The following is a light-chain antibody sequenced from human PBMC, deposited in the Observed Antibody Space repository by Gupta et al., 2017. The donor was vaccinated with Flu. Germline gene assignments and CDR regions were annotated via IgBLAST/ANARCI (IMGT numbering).Light chain of an antibody. CDR1: SGSIASGY. Sequence: NFMFTQPHSVSQSPGMTVTIAFTRCSGSIASGYVQSYQQRPDSSPTTVIYENNQRPSGVPDRFSGSIDTASNSASLIISGLKSEDEADYYCQSFDSSNQVVIFGGGTRLTVL. CDR3: QSFDSSNQVVI. CDR2: ENN. J-gene: IGLJ2*01. V-gene: IGLV6-57*01.